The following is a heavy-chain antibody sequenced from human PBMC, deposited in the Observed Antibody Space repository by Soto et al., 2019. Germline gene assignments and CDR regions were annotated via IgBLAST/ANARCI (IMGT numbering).Heavy chain of an antibody. D-gene: IGHD4-4*01. J-gene: IGHJ6*02. V-gene: IGHV1-69*01. CDR2: IIPIFGTA. Sequence: QVKLVQSGAEVKKPGSSVRVSCKASGGTFSSYAISWVRQAPGQGLEWMGGIIPIFGTAKYAKKFQGRVTITADESTSTDSMELSSMRSEDKAVYYCARDRIAGSKYYYGMDVWGQGTTVTVSS. CDR3: ARDRIAGSKYYYGMDV. CDR1: GGTFSSYA.